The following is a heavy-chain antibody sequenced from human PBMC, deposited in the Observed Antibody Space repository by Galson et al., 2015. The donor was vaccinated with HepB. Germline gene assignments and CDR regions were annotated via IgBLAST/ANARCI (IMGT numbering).Heavy chain of an antibody. D-gene: IGHD3-3*01. Sequence: SISSGDYYWSWIRQPPGKGLEWIGYIYYSGSTYYNPSLKSRVTISVDTSKNQFSLKLSSVTAADTAVYYCAREYYDFWSGYPLWFDPWGQGTLVTVSS. V-gene: IGHV4-30-4*01. J-gene: IGHJ5*02. CDR2: IYYSGST. CDR3: AREYYDFWSGYPLWFDP. CDR1: SISSGDYY.